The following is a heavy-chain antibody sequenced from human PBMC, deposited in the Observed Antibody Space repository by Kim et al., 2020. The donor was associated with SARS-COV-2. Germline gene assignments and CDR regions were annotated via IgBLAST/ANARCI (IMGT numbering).Heavy chain of an antibody. CDR3: VKDQYYYGSGCSHYGMDV. J-gene: IGHJ6*01. CDR1: GFTFNNHV. V-gene: IGHV3-64D*06. Sequence: GGSLRLSCSASGFTFNNHVMYWVRQAPGKGLEYVAGIDSNGYSTYYADSVKDRFITSRDNSKKMLYLQVSSPRTEDTAVFYCVKDQYYYGSGCSHYGMDV. D-gene: IGHD3-10*01. CDR2: IDSNGYST.